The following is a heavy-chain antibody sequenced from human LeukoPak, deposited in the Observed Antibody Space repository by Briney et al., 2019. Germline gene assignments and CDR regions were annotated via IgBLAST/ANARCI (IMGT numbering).Heavy chain of an antibody. J-gene: IGHJ5*02. CDR3: AKGISYYWFDP. CDR1: GFTFSSYA. D-gene: IGHD3-3*02. CDR2: ISGSGGST. V-gene: IGHV3-23*01. Sequence: GGSLRLSCAASGFTFSSYAMSWVRQAPGKGLQWVSAISGSGGSTYYADSVKGRFTISRDNSKNTLYLHMNSLRAEDTAVYYCAKGISYYWFDPWGQGTLVTVSS.